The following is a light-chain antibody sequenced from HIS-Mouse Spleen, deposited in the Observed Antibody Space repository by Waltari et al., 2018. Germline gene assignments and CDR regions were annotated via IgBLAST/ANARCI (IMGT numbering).Light chain of an antibody. CDR1: SSDVGSYNL. CDR2: ECS. CDR3: CSYAGSSTLV. Sequence: QSALTQPASVSGSPGQSITISCTGTSSDVGSYNLVSWYQQHPGKAPNLMIYECSKRPSGVSNRFSGSKSGNTASLTISGLQAEDEADYYCCSYAGSSTLVFGGGTKLTVL. V-gene: IGLV2-23*01. J-gene: IGLJ3*02.